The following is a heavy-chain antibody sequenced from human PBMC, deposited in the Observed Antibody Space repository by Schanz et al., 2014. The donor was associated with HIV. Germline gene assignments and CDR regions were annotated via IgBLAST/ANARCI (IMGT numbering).Heavy chain of an antibody. J-gene: IGHJ6*02. Sequence: VQLLESGGGLVQPGGSLRLSCAASGFTFSDYYMMWIRQAPGQGLECLSYISGRGAVTYYIDSVRGRFNISRDNAKNSLYLHMNGLRAEDTAVYYCVRSLYDYVRGAYRPNSFGMNVWGQGTPVTVSS. V-gene: IGHV3-11*01. CDR3: VRSLYDYVRGAYRPNSFGMNV. CDR1: GFTFSDYY. CDR2: ISGRGAVT. D-gene: IGHD3-16*02.